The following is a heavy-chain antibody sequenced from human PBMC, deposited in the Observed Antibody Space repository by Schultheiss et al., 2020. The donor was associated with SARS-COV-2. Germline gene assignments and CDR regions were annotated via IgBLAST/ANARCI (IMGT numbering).Heavy chain of an antibody. D-gene: IGHD3-22*01. CDR3: ARVGIYYDSSGFSCWFDP. V-gene: IGHV4-4*07. CDR1: GGSISSYY. J-gene: IGHJ5*02. Sequence: SETLSLICTVSGGSISSYYWSWIRQPAGKGLEWIGRIYTTGSTNYNPSLKSRVTMSVDTSKNQFSLKLSSVTAADTAVYYCARVGIYYDSSGFSCWFDPWGQGTLVTVSS. CDR2: IYTTGST.